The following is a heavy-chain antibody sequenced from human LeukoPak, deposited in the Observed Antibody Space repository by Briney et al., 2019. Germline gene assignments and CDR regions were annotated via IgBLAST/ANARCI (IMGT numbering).Heavy chain of an antibody. D-gene: IGHD6-13*01. J-gene: IGHJ4*02. CDR1: GFTFSSDS. CDR3: ARESSSWDFDY. Sequence: GGSLRLSCAASGFTFSSDSMNWVRQAPGKGLEWVSSISSSSSYIYYADSVKGRFTISRDNAKNSLYLQMNSLRAEDTAVYYCARESSSWDFDYWGQGTLVTVSS. CDR2: ISSSSSYI. V-gene: IGHV3-21*01.